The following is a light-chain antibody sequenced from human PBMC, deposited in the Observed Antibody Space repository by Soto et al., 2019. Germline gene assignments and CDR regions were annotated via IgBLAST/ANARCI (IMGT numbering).Light chain of an antibody. CDR3: QQYKSYPYT. CDR2: ATS. Sequence: DTQMTQTPSSLSASVGDRVTITCRASHDITTYLAWVQQKPGKAPKSLIYATSTLQSGVPSRFSGSGFGADFTLTIDSLQPEDFATYYCQQYKSYPYTFGQGTKLEIK. CDR1: HDITTY. J-gene: IGKJ2*01. V-gene: IGKV1-16*01.